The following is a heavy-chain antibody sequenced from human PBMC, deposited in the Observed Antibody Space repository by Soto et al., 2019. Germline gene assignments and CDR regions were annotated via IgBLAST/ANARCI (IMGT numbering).Heavy chain of an antibody. CDR1: GGTFSSYA. V-gene: IGHV1-69*01. J-gene: IGHJ5*02. CDR2: IIPIFGTA. Sequence: QVQLVQSAAEVKKPGSSVKVSCKASGGTFSSYAISWVRQAPGQGLEWMGGIIPIFGTANYAQKFQGRVKITAHESTSTAYMELNRLRSEDTAVYYCARAPAAGSPRWCEPWGQGTLVTFSS. CDR3: ARAPAAGSPRWCEP. D-gene: IGHD6-13*01.